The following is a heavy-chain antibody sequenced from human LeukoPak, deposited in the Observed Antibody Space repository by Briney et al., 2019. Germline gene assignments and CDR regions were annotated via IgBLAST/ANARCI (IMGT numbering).Heavy chain of an antibody. Sequence: SETLSLTCTVSGGSISSYYWSWIRQPPGKGLEWIGYIYYSRSTNYNPSLKSRVTISVDTSKNQFSLKLSSVTAADTAVYYCASLRRRGLLWFGESDYWGQGTLVTVSS. CDR2: IYYSRST. J-gene: IGHJ4*02. V-gene: IGHV4-59*08. D-gene: IGHD3-10*01. CDR3: ASLRRRGLLWFGESDY. CDR1: GGSISSYY.